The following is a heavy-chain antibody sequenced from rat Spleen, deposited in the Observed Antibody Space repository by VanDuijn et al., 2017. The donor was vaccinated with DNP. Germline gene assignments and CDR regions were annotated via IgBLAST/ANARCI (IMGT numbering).Heavy chain of an antibody. V-gene: IGHV2-6*01. CDR3: ASPRY. CDR1: GFSLTSNS. CDR2: ISTGGST. Sequence: QVQLKESGPGLVQPSQTLSLTCTVSGFSLTSNSVSWIRQPPGKVLEWIAAISTGGSTYYNSAIKSRLSISRDTSKSQVFLKMNSLQTEDTAMYFCASPRYWGQGVMVTVSS. J-gene: IGHJ2*01.